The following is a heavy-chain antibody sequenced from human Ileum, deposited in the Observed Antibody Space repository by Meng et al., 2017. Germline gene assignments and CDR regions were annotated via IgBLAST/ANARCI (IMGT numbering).Heavy chain of an antibody. Sequence: QGHLQQSGPGLGKPPGTLSLTCAVSGASINTSNLWNWVRQPPGKGLEWIGEIHHSGTTNYNPSLKSRVTISLDKSKNQFSLELRSVTAADTAVYYCARHDYGDPTAAFDYWGQGTLVTVSS. CDR3: ARHDYGDPTAAFDY. D-gene: IGHD4-17*01. J-gene: IGHJ4*02. CDR2: IHHSGTT. CDR1: GASINTSNL. V-gene: IGHV4-4*03.